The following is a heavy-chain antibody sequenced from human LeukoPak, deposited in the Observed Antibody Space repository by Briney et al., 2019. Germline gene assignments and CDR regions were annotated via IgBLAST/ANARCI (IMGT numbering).Heavy chain of an antibody. J-gene: IGHJ4*02. Sequence: GGSLRLSCAGSGFTFSNSDMSWLRQAPGEGLEWVATINTSGGHTYYPDSVKGQFTISRDNSRITLYLQMNSLRPEDTAVYYCAKVRYTYGSVYDFWGQGTLVTVSS. CDR1: GFTFSNSD. CDR2: INTSGGHT. CDR3: AKVRYTYGSVYDF. V-gene: IGHV3-23*01. D-gene: IGHD5-18*01.